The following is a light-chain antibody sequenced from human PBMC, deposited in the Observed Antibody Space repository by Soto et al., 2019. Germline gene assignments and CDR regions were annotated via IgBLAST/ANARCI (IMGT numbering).Light chain of an antibody. Sequence: QSALTQPASVSGSPGQSITISCTGTSSDVGGYNYVSWYQQHPGKAPKLMIYEVSNRPSGVSNRFSGSKSGNTASLTISGVQAEDEADYSCSSSTRSSTLGYVFGTGTKVTVL. CDR1: SSDVGGYNY. V-gene: IGLV2-14*01. J-gene: IGLJ1*01. CDR3: SSSTRSSTLGYV. CDR2: EVS.